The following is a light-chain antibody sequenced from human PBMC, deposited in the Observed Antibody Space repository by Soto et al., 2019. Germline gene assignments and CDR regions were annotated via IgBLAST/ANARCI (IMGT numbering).Light chain of an antibody. V-gene: IGKV1-39*01. CDR1: QSIMSH. Sequence: DIQMNQSPSSLSASVGDRVTITCRASQSIMSHLNWYQHKSGKAPKLLIYAASSLHSGVPSRFSGSGSGTDFTLTISSLQAEDFATYYCQQSYNTPRTFGQGTKVEIK. CDR2: AAS. J-gene: IGKJ1*01. CDR3: QQSYNTPRT.